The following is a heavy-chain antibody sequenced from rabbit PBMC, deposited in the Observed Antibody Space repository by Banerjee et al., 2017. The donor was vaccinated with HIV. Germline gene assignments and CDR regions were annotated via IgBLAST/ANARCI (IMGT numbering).Heavy chain of an antibody. CDR3: ARGLVAGVLDL. CDR2: IDTGSGYT. V-gene: IGHV1S43*01. D-gene: IGHD3-3*01. CDR1: GFSFSNGYD. J-gene: IGHJ4*01. Sequence: QEQLVESGGGLVKPGASLTLTCKASGFSFSNGYDMCWVRQAPGKGLEWIGCIDTGSGYTYYASWAKGRFTITRSTSLKTVTLQLNSLTAADTATYFCARGLVAGVLDLWGPGTLVTV.